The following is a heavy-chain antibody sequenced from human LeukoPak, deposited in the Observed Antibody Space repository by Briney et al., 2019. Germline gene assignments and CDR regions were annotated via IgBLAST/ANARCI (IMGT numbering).Heavy chain of an antibody. Sequence: ASVKVSCKASGYTFTSYYMHWVRQAPGQGLEWMGIINPSGGTTSYAQKFQGRVTMTRDTSMSTVYMELSSLRSEDTAVYYCARVWDQNWFDPWGQGTLVTVSS. J-gene: IGHJ5*02. CDR2: INPSGGTT. D-gene: IGHD3-16*01. V-gene: IGHV1-46*01. CDR1: GYTFTSYY. CDR3: ARVWDQNWFDP.